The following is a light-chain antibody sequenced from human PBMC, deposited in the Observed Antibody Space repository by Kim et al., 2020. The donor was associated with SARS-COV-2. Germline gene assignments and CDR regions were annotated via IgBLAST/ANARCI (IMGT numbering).Light chain of an antibody. CDR2: ASS. V-gene: IGKV1-27*01. CDR3: QKYRSVPLT. J-gene: IGKJ4*01. Sequence: DIQMTQSPSSLSASVGDRVTITCRASQGISIYLAWYQQRPGKVPKLLIHASSTLQSGVPSRFSGSGSGTHFTLTISSLQPEDVATYYCQKYRSVPLTFGGGTKVEIK. CDR1: QGISIY.